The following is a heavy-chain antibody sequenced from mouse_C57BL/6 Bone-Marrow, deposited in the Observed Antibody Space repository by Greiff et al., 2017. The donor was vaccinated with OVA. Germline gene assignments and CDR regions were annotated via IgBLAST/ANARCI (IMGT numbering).Heavy chain of an antibody. Sequence: VQVVESGAELVKPGASVKISCKASGYAFSNYWMNWVKQRPGKGLEWIGQIYPGDGDINYNGKFKGKATLTADKSSSTAYMQFSSLASEDAAVYFCARGAYWGQGTTLTVSS. V-gene: IGHV1-80*01. CDR1: GYAFSNYW. CDR3: ARGAY. CDR2: IYPGDGDI. J-gene: IGHJ2*01.